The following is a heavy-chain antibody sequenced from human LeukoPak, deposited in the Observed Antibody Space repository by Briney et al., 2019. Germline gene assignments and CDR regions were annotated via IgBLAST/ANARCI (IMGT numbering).Heavy chain of an antibody. CDR2: VSHVGSIQ. Sequence: GGSLRLSCAASGFTFPTNPMHWVRQAPGKGLEWVAVVSHVGSIQNYADSVRGRFTISRDNSKNTVYLQMNSLRTEDTAVYFCARGGGGVVVKYNWFDPWGQGTLVTVSS. V-gene: IGHV3-30-3*01. CDR1: GFTFPTNP. J-gene: IGHJ5*02. D-gene: IGHD2-21*01. CDR3: ARGGGGVVVKYNWFDP.